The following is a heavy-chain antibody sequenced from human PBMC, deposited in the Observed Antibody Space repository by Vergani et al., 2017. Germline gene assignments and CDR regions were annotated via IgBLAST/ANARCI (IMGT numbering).Heavy chain of an antibody. CDR1: GFTFSSYG. CDR2: IWYDGSNK. D-gene: IGHD6-13*01. CDR3: AKVPRAAGKLVYFDY. V-gene: IGHV3-33*06. J-gene: IGHJ4*02. Sequence: VQLVESGGGVVQPGRSLRLSCAASGFTFSSYGMHWVRQAPGKGLEWVAVIWYDGSNKYYADSVKGRFTISRDNSKNTLYLQMNSLRAEDTAVYYCAKVPRAAGKLVYFDYWGQGTLVTVSS.